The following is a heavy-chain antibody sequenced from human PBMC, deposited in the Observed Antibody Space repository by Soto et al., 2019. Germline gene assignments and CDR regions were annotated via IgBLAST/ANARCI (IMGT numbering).Heavy chain of an antibody. V-gene: IGHV1-8*01. J-gene: IGHJ4*02. CDR3: ARGVDAGVDF. D-gene: IGHD3-10*01. CDR2: MSPGSGSA. CDR1: GYSFTSLD. Sequence: QVQLVQSGAEVKELGASAKVSCQASGYSFTSLDINWMRQATGQGLEWMGWMSPGSGSAGYAQKFQGRVTMTRDTSRGTAYMELSSLRSEDTAVYYCARGVDAGVDFWGQGTLVTV.